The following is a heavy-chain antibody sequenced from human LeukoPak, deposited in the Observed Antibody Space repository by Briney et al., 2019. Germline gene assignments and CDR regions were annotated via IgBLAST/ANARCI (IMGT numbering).Heavy chain of an antibody. CDR3: ARDGGGYYYSSGYFDY. V-gene: IGHV3-30-3*01. CDR1: GFTFSSYA. CDR2: ISYDGSNK. J-gene: IGHJ4*02. Sequence: GGSLRLSCAASGFTFSSYAMHWVRQAPGKGLEWVAVISYDGSNKYYADSVKGRFTISRGNSKNTLYLQMNSLRAEDTAVYYCARDGGGYYYSSGYFDYWGQGSLVTVSS. D-gene: IGHD3-22*01.